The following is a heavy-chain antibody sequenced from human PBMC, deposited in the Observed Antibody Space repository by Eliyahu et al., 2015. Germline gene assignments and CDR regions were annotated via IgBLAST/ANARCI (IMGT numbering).Heavy chain of an antibody. V-gene: IGHV4-34*01. CDR2: INHSGST. CDR3: ARGDPSNWNSPPVWDY. Sequence: QVQLQQWGAGLLKPSETLSLTCAVYGGSFSGYYWSWIRQPPGKGLEWIGEINHSGSTNYNPSLKSRVTISVDTSKNQFSLKLSSVTAADTAVYYCARGDPSNWNSPPVWDYWGQGTLVTVSS. D-gene: IGHD1-1*01. J-gene: IGHJ4*02. CDR1: GGSFSGYY.